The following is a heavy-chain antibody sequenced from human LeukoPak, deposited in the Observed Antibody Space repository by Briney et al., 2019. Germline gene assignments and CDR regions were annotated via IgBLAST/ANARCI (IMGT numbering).Heavy chain of an antibody. CDR2: ISGSGGST. J-gene: IGHJ4*02. D-gene: IGHD2-2*01. Sequence: GGSLRLSCAASGFTFSSYAMSWVRQAPGKGLEWVSAISGSGGSTYYADSVKGRFTISRDNSKNTLYLQMNSLRAEGTAVYYCAKFGRGYCSSTSCSSFDYWAREPWSPSPQ. V-gene: IGHV3-23*01. CDR1: GFTFSSYA. CDR3: AKFGRGYCSSTSCSSFDY.